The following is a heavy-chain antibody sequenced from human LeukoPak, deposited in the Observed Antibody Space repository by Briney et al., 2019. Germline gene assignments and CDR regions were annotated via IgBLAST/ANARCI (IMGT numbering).Heavy chain of an antibody. V-gene: IGHV4-39*01. CDR3: ARHEVRGARSFDY. CDR1: GGSISTQSYY. CDR2: IYYSGNT. Sequence: SETLSLTCTVSGGSISTQSYYWGWIRQPPGKGLKWIGTIYYSGNTYYNPSLKSRVTISIDTSNNQFFLKLRSVTAADTAVYYCARHEVRGARSFDYWGQGTLVTVSS. J-gene: IGHJ4*02. D-gene: IGHD3-10*01.